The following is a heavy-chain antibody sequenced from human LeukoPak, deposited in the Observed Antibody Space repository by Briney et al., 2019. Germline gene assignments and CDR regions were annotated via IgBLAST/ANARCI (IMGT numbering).Heavy chain of an antibody. Sequence: PSETQSLSCTVSGGSISGYYWSWIRQAPGRGLEWMGYAHNSGSTNYNPSLKSRASMSVDTSKNQISLKLISVTAADTAVYYCAREMNYYDSTGYYLPYFEFWGQGTL. V-gene: IGHV4-59*01. D-gene: IGHD3-22*01. J-gene: IGHJ4*02. CDR3: AREMNYYDSTGYYLPYFEF. CDR2: AHNSGST. CDR1: GGSISGYY.